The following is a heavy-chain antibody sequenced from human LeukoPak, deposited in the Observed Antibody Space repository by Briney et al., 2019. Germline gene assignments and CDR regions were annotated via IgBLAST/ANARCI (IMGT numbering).Heavy chain of an antibody. CDR3: ARVTGYMIEDYFDY. CDR1: GFTPSSYW. CDR2: IKQDGSEK. D-gene: IGHD3-22*01. V-gene: IGHV3-7*03. Sequence: GGSLRLSCAASGFTPSSYWMSWVRQAPGKGLEWVANIKQDGSEKYYVDSVKGRFTISRDNAKNSLYLQMNSLRAEDTAVYYCARVTGYMIEDYFDYWGQGTLVTVSS. J-gene: IGHJ4*02.